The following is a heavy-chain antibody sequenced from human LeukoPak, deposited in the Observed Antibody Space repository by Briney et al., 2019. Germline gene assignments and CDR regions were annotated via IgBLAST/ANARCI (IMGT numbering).Heavy chain of an antibody. Sequence: GGSLRLSCAASGFTFSSYWMHWVRQDPRKGLVWVSRINGDGRNINYADSVRGRFTISRDNAKNTLYLQMNSLRAEGTAVYYCAREYKQWLPPGYYYGMDVWGQGTTVTVSS. D-gene: IGHD6-19*01. J-gene: IGHJ6*02. V-gene: IGHV3-74*01. CDR3: AREYKQWLPPGYYYGMDV. CDR2: INGDGRNI. CDR1: GFTFSSYW.